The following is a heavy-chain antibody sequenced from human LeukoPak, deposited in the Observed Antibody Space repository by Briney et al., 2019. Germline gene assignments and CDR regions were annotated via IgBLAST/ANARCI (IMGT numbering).Heavy chain of an antibody. CDR1: GGTFSSYA. Sequence: SVKVSCKASGGTFSSYAISWVRQAPGQGLEWMGRIIPIFGTANYAQKFQGRVTITTDESTRTAYIELSSLTSEDTAVYYFWRDRRSRGAPGNYFDYWGQGTLVTVSS. D-gene: IGHD2-2*01. CDR2: IIPIFGTA. J-gene: IGHJ4*02. CDR3: WRDRRSRGAPGNYFDY. V-gene: IGHV1-69*05.